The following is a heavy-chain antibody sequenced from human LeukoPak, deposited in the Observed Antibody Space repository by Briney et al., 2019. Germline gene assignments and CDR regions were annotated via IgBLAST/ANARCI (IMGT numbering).Heavy chain of an antibody. D-gene: IGHD3-10*01. CDR3: ARNLLLWFGESSSDCFDP. Sequence: GASVKVSCKASGYTFPRYDINWVRQATGQGLEWMGWMNPNSGNTGYAQKFQGRVTMTRNTSISTAYMELSSLRSEDTAVYYCARNLLLWFGESSSDCFDPWGQGTLVTVSS. CDR1: GYTFPRYD. V-gene: IGHV1-8*01. J-gene: IGHJ5*02. CDR2: MNPNSGNT.